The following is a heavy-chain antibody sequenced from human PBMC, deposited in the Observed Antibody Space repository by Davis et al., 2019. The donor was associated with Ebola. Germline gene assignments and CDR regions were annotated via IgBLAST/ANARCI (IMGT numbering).Heavy chain of an antibody. CDR1: GFTFSSYA. CDR3: AKDHAPVLLWFGESLGV. J-gene: IGHJ6*02. Sequence: GESLKIPCAASGFTFSSYAMRRVRQAPGHGLESVPASSGSGGSTYYADSVKGRFTISRDNSKNTLYLQMNSLRAEDTAVYYCAKDHAPVLLWFGESLGVWDQGTTVTVSS. V-gene: IGHV3-23*01. D-gene: IGHD3-10*01. CDR2: SSGSGGST.